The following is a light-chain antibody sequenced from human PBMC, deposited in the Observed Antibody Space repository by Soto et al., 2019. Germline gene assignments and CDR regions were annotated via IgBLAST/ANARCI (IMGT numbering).Light chain of an antibody. V-gene: IGKV3-11*02. CDR1: ESVVRY. Sequence: EIVLTQSPVTLSLSPGDTATLSCRASESVVRYLAWYQQKPGQAPRLLMYDTSKRATGIPARFSGSGYGRDLTLTISSLEPEDFAVYYCQQRSNWPLTFGGGTKVEIK. CDR3: QQRSNWPLT. J-gene: IGKJ4*01. CDR2: DTS.